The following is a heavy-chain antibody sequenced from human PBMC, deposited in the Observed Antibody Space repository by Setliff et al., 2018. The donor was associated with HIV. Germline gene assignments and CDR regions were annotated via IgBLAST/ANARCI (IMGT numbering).Heavy chain of an antibody. CDR3: AREERYYDGKGALDY. CDR2: ISPDNGNT. J-gene: IGHJ4*02. CDR1: GYIFLNYD. V-gene: IGHV1-18*04. Sequence: ASVKVSCKASGYIFLNYDITWVRQAPGQGLEWMGWISPDNGNTNYAQKIEGRVTMTRDTSITTAYMELSSLISDDTAVYYCAREERYYDGKGALDYWGQGMLVTVSS. D-gene: IGHD3-22*01.